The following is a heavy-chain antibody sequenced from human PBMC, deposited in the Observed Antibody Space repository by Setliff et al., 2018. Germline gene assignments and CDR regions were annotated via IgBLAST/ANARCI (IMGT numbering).Heavy chain of an antibody. V-gene: IGHV3-74*01. CDR1: GFTFSSYW. J-gene: IGHJ4*02. D-gene: IGHD5-12*01. CDR2: LNTDGSDT. CDR3: ASKVSTGY. Sequence: PGESLKISCAASGFTFSSYWMHWVRQTPGKGLVWVSCLNTDGSDTFYADSVKGRFTISRDNAKNTLYLQMNSLTAEDTAIYYCASKVSTGYWGQGTLVTVSS.